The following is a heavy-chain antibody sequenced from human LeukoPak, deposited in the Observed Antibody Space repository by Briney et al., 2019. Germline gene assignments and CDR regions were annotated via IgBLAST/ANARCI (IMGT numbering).Heavy chain of an antibody. V-gene: IGHV4-30-2*01. CDR1: GGSISSGGYY. D-gene: IGHD3-16*01. Sequence: PSETLSLTCTVSGGSISSGGYYWSWIRQPPGKGLEWIGYIYHSGSTYYNPSLKSRVTISVDRSKNQFSLKLSSVTAADTAVYYCARDPNSDSVWGFDYWGQGTLVTVSS. CDR2: IYHSGST. CDR3: ARDPNSDSVWGFDY. J-gene: IGHJ4*02.